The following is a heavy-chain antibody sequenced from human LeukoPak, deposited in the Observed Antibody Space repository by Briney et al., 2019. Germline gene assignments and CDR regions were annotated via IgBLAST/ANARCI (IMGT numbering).Heavy chain of an antibody. CDR2: IQPDGSEK. V-gene: IGHV3-7*01. CDR3: ARDEDWREIS. J-gene: IGHJ4*02. D-gene: IGHD3/OR15-3a*01. Sequence: GGSLRLSCAASRSSISNYWMSWVRQPPGKGLEWVATIQPDGSEKYYVGSVQGRFTISRDNAKNSLYLQMNGLRAEDTAVYYCARDEDWREISWGQGTLVTVSS. CDR1: RSSISNYW.